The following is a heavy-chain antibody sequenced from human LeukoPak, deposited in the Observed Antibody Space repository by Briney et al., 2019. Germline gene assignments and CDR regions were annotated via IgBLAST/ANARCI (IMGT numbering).Heavy chain of an antibody. J-gene: IGHJ6*03. CDR1: GGSISSYY. D-gene: IGHD4-11*01. Sequence: PSETLSLTCTVSGGSISSYYWSWIRQPPGKGLEWIGYIYYSGSTSYNPSLKSRVTISVDTSKNQFSLKLSSVTAGDTAVYFCARGRVSSSTWYSTYYYYFYMDVWGKGTTVTVSS. CDR3: ARGRVSSSTWYSTYYYYFYMDV. CDR2: IYYSGST. V-gene: IGHV4-59*01.